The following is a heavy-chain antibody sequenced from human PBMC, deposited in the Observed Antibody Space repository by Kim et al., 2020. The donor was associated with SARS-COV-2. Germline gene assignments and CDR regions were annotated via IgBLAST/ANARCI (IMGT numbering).Heavy chain of an antibody. CDR2: SGATT. Sequence: SGATTYYADSVRGRLTISRDNSKNTLYLQMNSLRAEDTAIYYCVKVTEDYWGQGTLVTVSS. J-gene: IGHJ4*02. CDR3: VKVTEDY. V-gene: IGHV3-23*01.